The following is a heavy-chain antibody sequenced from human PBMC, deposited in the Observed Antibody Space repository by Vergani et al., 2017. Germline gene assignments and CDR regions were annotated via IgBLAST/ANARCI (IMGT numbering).Heavy chain of an antibody. V-gene: IGHV1-69-2*01. CDR2: VDPEDGET. CDR3: ARALYPITIFGVVTWSGIDY. J-gene: IGHJ4*02. CDR1: GYTFTDYY. D-gene: IGHD3-3*01. Sequence: EVQLVQSGAEVQRPGATVKISCKVSGYTFTDYYIHWVQQAPGKGLEWMGLVDPEDGETRYAEKFQGRVTIIADTSTDTAYMELSSLRSEDTAVYYCARALYPITIFGVVTWSGIDYWGQGTLVTVSS.